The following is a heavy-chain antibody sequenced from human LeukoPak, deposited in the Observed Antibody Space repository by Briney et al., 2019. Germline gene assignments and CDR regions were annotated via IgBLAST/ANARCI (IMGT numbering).Heavy chain of an antibody. CDR2: ISAYNGNT. V-gene: IGHV1-18*04. Sequence: ASVKVSCKASGYTFTSYGISWVRQAPGQGLEWMGWISAYNGNTNYAQKLQGRVTITTDTSTSTAYMELRSLRSDDTAVYYCARDGCSSTSCYGYGMDVWGKGPRSPSPQ. D-gene: IGHD2-2*01. CDR1: GYTFTSYG. J-gene: IGHJ6*01. CDR3: ARDGCSSTSCYGYGMDV.